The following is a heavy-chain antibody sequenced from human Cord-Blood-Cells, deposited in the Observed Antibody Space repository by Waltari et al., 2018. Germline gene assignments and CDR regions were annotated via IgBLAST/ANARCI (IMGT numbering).Heavy chain of an antibody. Sequence: QLQLQESGPGLVKPSETLSLTCTVSGGSISSSSYYWGWIRQPPGKGLEWIGSIYYRERTYHHPSLKSRVTISVDTSKNQFSLKLSSVTAADTAVYYCARSMSGYSGYDLDYWGQGTLVTVSS. V-gene: IGHV4-39*01. CDR1: GGSISSSSYY. CDR3: ARSMSGYSGYDLDY. CDR2: IYYRERT. J-gene: IGHJ4*02. D-gene: IGHD5-12*01.